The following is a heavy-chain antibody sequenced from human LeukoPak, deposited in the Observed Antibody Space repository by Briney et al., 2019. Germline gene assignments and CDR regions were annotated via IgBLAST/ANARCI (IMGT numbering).Heavy chain of an antibody. V-gene: IGHV1-69*02. CDR3: AGGDFRPPDYYFDY. D-gene: IGHD3-16*01. CDR1: GYTFTGYY. CDR2: IIPILGIA. J-gene: IGHJ4*02. Sequence: ASVKVSCKASGYTFTGYYMHWVRQAPGQGLEWMGRIIPILGIANYAQKFQGRVTITADKSTSTAYMELSSLRSEDTAVYYCAGGDFRPPDYYFDYWGQGTLVTVSS.